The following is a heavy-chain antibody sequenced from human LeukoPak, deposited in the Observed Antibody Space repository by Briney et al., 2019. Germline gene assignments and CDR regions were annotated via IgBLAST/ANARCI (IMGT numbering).Heavy chain of an antibody. J-gene: IGHJ3*02. CDR2: MYFSGST. CDR1: GGSISSGPYY. CDR3: ARALDAFDI. Sequence: PSETLSLTCTVSGGSISSGPYYWGWIRQPPGKGLEWIGVMYFSGSTHYNPSLKSRVTMSVDTSKNQFSLELSSVTAADTAVYYCARALDAFDIWGQGTMVTVSS. V-gene: IGHV4-39*07.